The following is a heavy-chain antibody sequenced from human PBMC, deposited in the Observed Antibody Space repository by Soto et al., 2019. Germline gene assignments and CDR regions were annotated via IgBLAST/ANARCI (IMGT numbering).Heavy chain of an antibody. V-gene: IGHV3-23*01. D-gene: IGHD5-18*01. CDR3: ARYIRGPTVFYFDF. CDR2: ITYNGDNT. Sequence: GGSLRLSCAASGFTFSSYAMTWVRQAPGKGLEWVSVITYNGDNTYYADSVKGRFTISRDNSKDTVHLQMNSLRAGDTAVYYCARYIRGPTVFYFDFWGPGVLVTVSS. J-gene: IGHJ4*02. CDR1: GFTFSSYA.